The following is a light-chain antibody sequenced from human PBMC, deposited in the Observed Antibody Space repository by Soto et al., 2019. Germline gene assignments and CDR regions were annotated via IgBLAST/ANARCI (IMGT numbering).Light chain of an antibody. J-gene: IGKJ5*01. CDR1: QSVSTS. V-gene: IGKV3-11*01. Sequence: TVLTQSPASLSLSPGERATLSCRASQSVSTSLAWYQQKPGQAPRLVIHEASSRADGIPARFSGTGSGTDFTLTISNLEPEDLAVYYCQQRSDWPITFGRGTRLEI. CDR3: QQRSDWPIT. CDR2: EAS.